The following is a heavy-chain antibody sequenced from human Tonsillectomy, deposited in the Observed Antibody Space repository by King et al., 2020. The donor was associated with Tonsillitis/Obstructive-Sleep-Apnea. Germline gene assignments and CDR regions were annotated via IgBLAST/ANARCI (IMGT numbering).Heavy chain of an antibody. CDR2: INPSGRT. Sequence: VQLQQWGAGLLKPSEPLSLTCAVNGGSFSDYYWSWIRQPPGKGLEWIGEINPSGRTNYNPSLPSRVTLLLDTSKNQFSLKLNSVTAADTAVFYCARGDILTGYYASTDFDYWGQGTLVTVSS. CDR1: GGSFSDYY. J-gene: IGHJ4*02. D-gene: IGHD3-9*01. V-gene: IGHV4-34*01. CDR3: ARGDILTGYYASTDFDY.